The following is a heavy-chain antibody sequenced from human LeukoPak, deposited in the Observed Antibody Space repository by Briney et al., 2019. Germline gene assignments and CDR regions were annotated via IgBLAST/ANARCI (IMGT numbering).Heavy chain of an antibody. Sequence: ASVKVSCKAPGYTFTSYGISWVRQAPGQGLEWMGWISAYNGNTNYAQKLQGRVTMTTDTSTSTAYMELRSLRSDDTAVYYCARDTLLRYFDWLLRTQYYYYGMDVWGQGTTVTVSS. CDR3: ARDTLLRYFDWLLRTQYYYYGMDV. CDR1: GYTFTSYG. D-gene: IGHD3-9*01. V-gene: IGHV1-18*01. J-gene: IGHJ6*02. CDR2: ISAYNGNT.